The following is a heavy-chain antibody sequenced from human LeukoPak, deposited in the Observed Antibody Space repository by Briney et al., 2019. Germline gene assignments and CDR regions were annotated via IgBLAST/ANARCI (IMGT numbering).Heavy chain of an antibody. CDR2: ISDRGKA. CDR1: GITFSSYD. V-gene: IGHV3-23*01. D-gene: IGHD3-3*01. CDR3: AKLPTIFGVADSFDI. Sequence: GGSLRLSCEASGITFSSYDMSWVRQAPGKGLEWISAISDRGKADYADSVKGRFTISRDNSKNTLYLQLSSLRAEDTAMYYCAKLPTIFGVADSFDIWGQGTFVTVSS. J-gene: IGHJ3*02.